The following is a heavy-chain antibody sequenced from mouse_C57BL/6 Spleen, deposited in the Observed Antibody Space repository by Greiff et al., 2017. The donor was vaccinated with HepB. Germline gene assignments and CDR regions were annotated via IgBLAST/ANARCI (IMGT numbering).Heavy chain of an antibody. D-gene: IGHD1-1*01. V-gene: IGHV1-64*01. J-gene: IGHJ1*03. Sequence: VQLQQPGAELVKPGASVKLSCKASGYTFTSYWMHWVKQRPGQGLEWIGMIHPNSGSTNYNEKFKSKATLTVDKSSSTAYMQLSSLTSEDSAVYYGARSRDGSSPYWYFDVWGTGTTVTVSS. CDR1: GYTFTSYW. CDR2: IHPNSGST. CDR3: ARSRDGSSPYWYFDV.